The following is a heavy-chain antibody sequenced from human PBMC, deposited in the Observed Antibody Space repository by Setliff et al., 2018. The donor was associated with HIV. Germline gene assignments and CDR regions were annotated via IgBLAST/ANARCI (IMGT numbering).Heavy chain of an antibody. CDR1: GGAFRRYG. Sequence: SVKVSCKSSGGAFRRYGFTWVRHAPGQGLEWMGRIIPVLGMVNYAEQFQGRVTITADESTTTVYMAIESLRSEDTAVYYCAELERRPLFGYYYYGMDVWGQGTTVTVSS. CDR3: AELERRPLFGYYYYGMDV. J-gene: IGHJ6*02. V-gene: IGHV1-69*04. D-gene: IGHD1-1*01. CDR2: IIPVLGMV.